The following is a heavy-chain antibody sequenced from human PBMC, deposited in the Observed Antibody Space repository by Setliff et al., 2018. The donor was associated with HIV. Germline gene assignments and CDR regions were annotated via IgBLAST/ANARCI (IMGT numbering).Heavy chain of an antibody. Sequence: PSETLSLTCAVYGASFGGYYWSWIRQTPGKGLEWIGHISQTGSTTYNTALRSRVTISLDTSKNQFSLKLSSVTAADTAVYFCARGGGFWSGQLDYWGQGTQVTVSS. J-gene: IGHJ4*02. V-gene: IGHV4-34*01. D-gene: IGHD3-3*01. CDR1: GASFGGYY. CDR3: ARGGGFWSGQLDY. CDR2: ISQTGST.